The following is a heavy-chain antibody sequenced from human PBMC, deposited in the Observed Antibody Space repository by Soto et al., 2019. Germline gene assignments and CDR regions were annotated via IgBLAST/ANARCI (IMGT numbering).Heavy chain of an antibody. Sequence: SETLSLTCAVYGGSFSGYYWSWIRQPPGKGLEWIGEINHSGSTNYNPSLKSRVTISVDTSKNQFSLKLSSVTAADTAVYYCARGSCSSTGCYFSNYYYYMDVGGKGTTVTVSS. J-gene: IGHJ6*03. V-gene: IGHV4-34*01. D-gene: IGHD2-2*01. CDR2: INHSGST. CDR3: ARGSCSSTGCYFSNYYYYMDV. CDR1: GGSFSGYY.